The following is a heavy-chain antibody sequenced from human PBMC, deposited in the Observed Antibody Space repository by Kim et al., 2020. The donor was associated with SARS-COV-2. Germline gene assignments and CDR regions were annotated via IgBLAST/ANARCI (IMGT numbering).Heavy chain of an antibody. CDR1: GFTFSSYA. J-gene: IGHJ6*02. Sequence: GGSLRLSCAASGFTFSSYAMHWVRQAPGKGLEWVAVISYDGSNKYYADSVKGRFTISRDNSKNTLYLQMNSLRAEDTAVYYCARDQEARITMVRGVPRTHNYYYYYGMDVWGQGTTVTVSS. D-gene: IGHD3-10*01. CDR3: ARDQEARITMVRGVPRTHNYYYYYGMDV. V-gene: IGHV3-30*04. CDR2: ISYDGSNK.